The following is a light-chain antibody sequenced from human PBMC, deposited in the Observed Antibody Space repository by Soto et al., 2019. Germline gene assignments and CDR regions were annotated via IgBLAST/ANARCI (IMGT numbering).Light chain of an antibody. J-gene: IGKJ5*01. V-gene: IGKV1-39*01. CDR1: QSISIY. CDR3: QQSNTALT. Sequence: DIQMTQSPSSLSASVGDRVTITCRTSQSISIYLNWYQQKPGKAPKLLIYAASNLQSGVPSRFSGSGSGTYFTLTISSLQPDDFETYYCQQSNTALTFGQGTRLDIK. CDR2: AAS.